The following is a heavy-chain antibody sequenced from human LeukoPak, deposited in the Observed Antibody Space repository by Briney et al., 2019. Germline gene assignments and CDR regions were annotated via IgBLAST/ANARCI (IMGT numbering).Heavy chain of an antibody. CDR1: GFTVSPHW. V-gene: IGHV3-7*01. J-gene: IGHJ4*02. D-gene: IGHD5-18*01. CDR3: ASLDTALLKGGY. Sequence: GGSLRLSCVASGFTVSPHWMSWVRQAPGKGLEWVAMIKQHGSEIYYVDSVKGRFTISRDDAENSLYLQMNSLRAGDTALYYCASLDTALLKGGYWGQGSLVTVSS. CDR2: IKQHGSEI.